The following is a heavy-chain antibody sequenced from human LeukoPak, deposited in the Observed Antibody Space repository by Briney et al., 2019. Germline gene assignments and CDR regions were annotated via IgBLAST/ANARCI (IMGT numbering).Heavy chain of an antibody. D-gene: IGHD3-10*01. CDR3: ARGSGVVDY. CDR2: IYHSGST. V-gene: IGHV4-30-2*03. Sequence: SETLSLTCAVSGGSISSGGYSWSWIRQPPGKGLEWIGSIYHSGSTYYNPSLKSRVTISVDTSKNQFSLKLSSVTAADTAVYYCARGSGVVDYWGQGTLVTVSS. J-gene: IGHJ4*02. CDR1: GGSISSGGYS.